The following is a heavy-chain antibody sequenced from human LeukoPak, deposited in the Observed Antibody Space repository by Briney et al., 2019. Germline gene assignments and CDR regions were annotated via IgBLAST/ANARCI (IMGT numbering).Heavy chain of an antibody. CDR3: ARQIPQYYDILSHHAFDL. CDR1: GGSISSYY. V-gene: IGHV4-59*08. D-gene: IGHD3-9*01. Sequence: SETLSLTCTVSGGSISSYYWSWIRQPPGKGLEWIGYIYYSGSTNYNPSLKSRVTISVDTSKNQFSLKLSSVTAADTAVYYCARQIPQYYDILSHHAFDLWGQGTMVTVSS. J-gene: IGHJ3*01. CDR2: IYYSGST.